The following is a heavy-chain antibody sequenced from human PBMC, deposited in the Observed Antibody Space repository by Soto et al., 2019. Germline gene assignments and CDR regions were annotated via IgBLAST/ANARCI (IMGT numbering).Heavy chain of an antibody. V-gene: IGHV3-74*01. CDR3: AREAVYCSRTSCYRRAFDT. D-gene: IGHD2-2*01. Sequence: EVQLVESGGDLVQPGGSLRLSCAASGFTFSGHWMHWVRQVPWKGLVWVSRINTDGGSTSYEDSVKGRFTISRDNAKNKLFLQMTGLIFDDTSVYDCAREAVYCSRTSCYRRAFDTWGQGTMVTVSS. CDR1: GFTFSGHW. CDR2: INTDGGST. J-gene: IGHJ3*02.